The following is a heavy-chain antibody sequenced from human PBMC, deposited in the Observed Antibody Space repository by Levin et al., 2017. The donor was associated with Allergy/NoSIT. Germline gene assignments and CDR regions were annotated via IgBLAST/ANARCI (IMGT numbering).Heavy chain of an antibody. CDR1: GGSISSGGYS. D-gene: IGHD5-18*01. J-gene: IGHJ4*02. CDR3: ARVAGYSYGYYFDY. CDR2: FYLSGST. V-gene: IGHV4-30-2*01. Sequence: ASETLSLTCAVSGGSISSGGYSWSWIRQPPGKGLEWIGNFYLSGSTYYNPSLKSRVTISVDRSKNQFSLNLSSVTAADTAVYYCARVAGYSYGYYFDYWGQGTLVTVSS.